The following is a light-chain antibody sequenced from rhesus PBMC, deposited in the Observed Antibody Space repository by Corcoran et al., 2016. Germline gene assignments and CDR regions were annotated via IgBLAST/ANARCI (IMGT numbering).Light chain of an antibody. CDR1: QTISSW. V-gene: IGKV1-16*01. Sequence: DIQMTQSPSSLSASVGDIVTVTCQASQTISSWLAWYQHRPGKAPKPLIYKASSLESGVPSRFSGSGSGKYFTLTISRLQPEDFATYYCQQYNNAPMYSFGQGTKVEIK. CDR3: QQYNNAPMYS. CDR2: KAS. J-gene: IGKJ2*01.